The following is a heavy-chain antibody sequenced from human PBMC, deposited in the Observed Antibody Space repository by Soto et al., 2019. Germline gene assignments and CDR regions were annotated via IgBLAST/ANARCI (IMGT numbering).Heavy chain of an antibody. CDR2: IYYSGST. CDR3: ARGDGYNYGHDY. CDR1: GGSISSGDYY. Sequence: SETLSLTCTVSGGSISSGDYYWSWIRQPPGKGLEWIGYIYYSGSTYYNPSLKSRVTISVDTSKNQFSLKLSSVTAADTAVYYCARGDGYNYGHDYWGQGTLVTVSS. V-gene: IGHV4-30-4*01. D-gene: IGHD5-12*01. J-gene: IGHJ4*02.